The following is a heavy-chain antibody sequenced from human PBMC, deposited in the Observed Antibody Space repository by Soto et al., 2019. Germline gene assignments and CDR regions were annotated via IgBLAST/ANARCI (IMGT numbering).Heavy chain of an antibody. V-gene: IGHV1-8*01. CDR1: GYTFTSYD. CDR3: ARGLGGYAIWAGDDY. D-gene: IGHD2-8*01. Sequence: QVQLVQSGAEVKKPGASVKVSCKASGYTFTSYDINWVRQATGQGLEWMGWMNPNSGNTGYAQKFQGRVTITRNTSISTADMERSSLRFEDTAVYYCARGLGGYAIWAGDDYWGQGTLVTVSS. CDR2: MNPNSGNT. J-gene: IGHJ4*02.